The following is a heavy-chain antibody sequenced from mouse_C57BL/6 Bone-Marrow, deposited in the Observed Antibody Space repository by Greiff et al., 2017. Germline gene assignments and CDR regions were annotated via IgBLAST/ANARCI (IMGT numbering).Heavy chain of an antibody. Sequence: EVHLVESGGDLVKPGGSLKLSCAASGFTFSSYGMSWVRQTPDKRLEWVATISSGGSYTYYPDSVKGRFTISRDNAKNTLYLQMSRLKSEDTAMYYCARSAGSSYTWFAYWGQGTLVTVSA. D-gene: IGHD1-1*01. CDR1: GFTFSSYG. J-gene: IGHJ3*01. V-gene: IGHV5-6*01. CDR3: ARSAGSSYTWFAY. CDR2: ISSGGSYT.